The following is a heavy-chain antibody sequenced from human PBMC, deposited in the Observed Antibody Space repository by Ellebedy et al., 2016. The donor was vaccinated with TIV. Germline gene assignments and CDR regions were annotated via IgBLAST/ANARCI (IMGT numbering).Heavy chain of an antibody. J-gene: IGHJ4*02. CDR2: IDPSDSHT. CDR1: GYSFTTYW. Sequence: GESLKISCKGSGYSFTTYWNTWVRQMLGKGLEWMGRIDPSDSHTNYSPSFQGHVIISADKPISTAYLQWSSLKASDTAMYYCARHGGYSFSPLNYWGQGTLVTVSS. V-gene: IGHV5-10-1*01. D-gene: IGHD2-2*02. CDR3: ARHGGYSFSPLNY.